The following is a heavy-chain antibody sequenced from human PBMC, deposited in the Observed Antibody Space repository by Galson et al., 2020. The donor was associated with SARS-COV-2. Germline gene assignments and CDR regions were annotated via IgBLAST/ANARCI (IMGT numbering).Heavy chain of an antibody. J-gene: IGHJ6*02. CDR3: ERSCSSTTCFQTDGMDV. CDR1: GYTFTGYY. Sequence: ASVKVSCKASGYTFTGYYLHWVRQAPGQGLEWMGWINPNSGGTNYAQKFQGRVTMTGDTSISTAYMELSSLRSDDTAVYFCERSCSSTTCFQTDGMDVWGQGTTVTVSS. V-gene: IGHV1-2*02. D-gene: IGHD2-2*01. CDR2: INPNSGGT.